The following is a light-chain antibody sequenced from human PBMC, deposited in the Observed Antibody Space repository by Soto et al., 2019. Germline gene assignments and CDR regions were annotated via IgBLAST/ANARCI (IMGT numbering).Light chain of an antibody. Sequence: EIVLTQSPGTLSLSPGERATLSCRASQSVNTNYLAWHQQKPGQAPRLLIYGVSFRATGIPDRFSGSGSGTDFTLTISRLEPEDFAVYYCHQYGSLPYTFGQGTKLEIK. V-gene: IGKV3-20*01. CDR1: QSVNTNY. CDR3: HQYGSLPYT. CDR2: GVS. J-gene: IGKJ2*01.